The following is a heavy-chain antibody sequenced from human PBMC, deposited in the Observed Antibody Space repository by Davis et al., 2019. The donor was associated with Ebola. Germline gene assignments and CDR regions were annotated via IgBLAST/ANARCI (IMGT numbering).Heavy chain of an antibody. CDR2: IRSKANSYAT. D-gene: IGHD3-3*01. V-gene: IGHV3-73*01. Sequence: GGPLRLSCAAPGFTFSGPAMHWVRQASGKGLEWVGRIRSKANSYATAYAASVKGMFTISRDDSKNTTYLQMNSLKTEDTAVYYCTSGVVTADYWGQGTLVTVSS. CDR1: GFTFSGPA. J-gene: IGHJ4*02. CDR3: TSGVVTADY.